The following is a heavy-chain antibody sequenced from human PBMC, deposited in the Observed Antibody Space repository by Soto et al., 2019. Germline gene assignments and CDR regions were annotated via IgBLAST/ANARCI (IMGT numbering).Heavy chain of an antibody. D-gene: IGHD3-22*01. CDR2: ISSSSSYI. CDR1: GFTFSSYS. V-gene: IGHV3-21*01. Sequence: GGSLRLSCAASGFTFSSYSMNWVRQAPGKGLEWVSSISSSSSYIYYADSVKGRFTISRDNAKNSLYLQMNSLRAEDTAVYYCARDIGAYYYDSSGYYPGYWGQGTLVTVSS. CDR3: ARDIGAYYYDSSGYYPGY. J-gene: IGHJ4*02.